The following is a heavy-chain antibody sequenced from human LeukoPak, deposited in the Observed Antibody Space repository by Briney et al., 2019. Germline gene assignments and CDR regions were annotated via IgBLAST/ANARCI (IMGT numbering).Heavy chain of an antibody. V-gene: IGHV4-31*03. D-gene: IGHD4-11*01. Sequence: PSETMSLTCTDSGGSISSGGYYWSWIRQHPGKGLEWIGYIYYSGSTYYNPSLKSRVTISVDTSKNQFSLKLSSVTAADTAVYYCASGITVIAENYYYGMDVWGQGTTVTVSS. CDR1: GGSISSGGYY. J-gene: IGHJ6*02. CDR2: IYYSGST. CDR3: ASGITVIAENYYYGMDV.